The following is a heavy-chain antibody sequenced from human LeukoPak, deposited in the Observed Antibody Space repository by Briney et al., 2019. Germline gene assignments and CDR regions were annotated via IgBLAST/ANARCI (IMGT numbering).Heavy chain of an antibody. Sequence: GESLKISCKGSGYSFTSYWISWVRQMPGKGLEWMGRIDPSDSYTNYSPPFQGHVTISADKSISTAYLQWSSLKASDTAMYYCARQAQWLVRGLDWGQGTLVTVSS. D-gene: IGHD6-19*01. CDR2: IDPSDSYT. CDR3: ARQAQWLVRGLD. CDR1: GYSFTSYW. J-gene: IGHJ4*02. V-gene: IGHV5-10-1*01.